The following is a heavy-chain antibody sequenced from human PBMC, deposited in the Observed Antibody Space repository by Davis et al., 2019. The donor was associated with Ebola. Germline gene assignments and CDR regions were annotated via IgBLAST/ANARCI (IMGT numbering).Heavy chain of an antibody. CDR3: ARGHTYGRWDDWFDP. CDR2: INPNFGGK. CDR1: GYTFTSYY. V-gene: IGHV1-2*06. J-gene: IGHJ5*02. D-gene: IGHD5-18*01. Sequence: ASVKVSCKASGYTFTSYYIHWVRQAPGQGLEWMGRINPNFGGKIYAQKFQDRVTMTIDTSINTAYMELDRLTSDDTAIYYCARGHTYGRWDDWFDPWGQGTLVTVSS.